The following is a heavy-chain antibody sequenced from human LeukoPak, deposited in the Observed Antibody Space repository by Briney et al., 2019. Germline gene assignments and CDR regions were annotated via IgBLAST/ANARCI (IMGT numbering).Heavy chain of an antibody. V-gene: IGHV3-21*01. CDR1: GFTFSSYS. CDR3: ARLKQYCSGGSCYPNWFDP. D-gene: IGHD2-15*01. CDR2: ISSSSSYI. J-gene: IGHJ5*02. Sequence: PGGSLRLSCAASGFTFSSYSMNWVRQAPGKGLEWVSSISSSSSYIYYADSVKGRFTISRDNSKNTLYLQMNSLRAEDTAVYYCARLKQYCSGGSCYPNWFDPWGQGTLVTVSS.